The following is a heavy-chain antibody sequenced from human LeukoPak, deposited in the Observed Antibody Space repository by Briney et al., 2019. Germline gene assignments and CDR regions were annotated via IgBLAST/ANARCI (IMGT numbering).Heavy chain of an antibody. Sequence: GGSLRLSCAASGFTFSSYAMHWVRQAPGKGLEWVAVISYDGSNKYYADSVKGRFTISRDNSKNTLYLQMNSLRAEDTAVYYCARVIGGSGSYFPLAGFDYWGQGTLVTVSS. CDR1: GFTFSSYA. D-gene: IGHD3-10*01. CDR2: ISYDGSNK. V-gene: IGHV3-30-3*01. CDR3: ARVIGGSGSYFPLAGFDY. J-gene: IGHJ4*02.